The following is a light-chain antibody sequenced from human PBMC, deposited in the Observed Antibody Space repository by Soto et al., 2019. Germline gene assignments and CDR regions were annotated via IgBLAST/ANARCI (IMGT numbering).Light chain of an antibody. Sequence: DIQMTQSPSSLSASVGDRITITCRASQTINSYLHWYQQKPGKAPNLLIYVASSLQSGVPSRFSGSGSGTDFTLTISSVPPEDFATYYCQQSYTIPLTFGQGTRLEIK. J-gene: IGKJ5*01. CDR3: QQSYTIPLT. CDR1: QTINSY. V-gene: IGKV1-39*01. CDR2: VAS.